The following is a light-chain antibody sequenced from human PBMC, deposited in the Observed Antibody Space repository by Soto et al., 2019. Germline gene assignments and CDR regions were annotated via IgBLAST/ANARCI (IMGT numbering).Light chain of an antibody. J-gene: IGKJ5*01. Sequence: SLHKKETATLTCRASQSVSSYLAWYQQKPGQAPRLLIYDASNRATGIPARFSGSGSGTDFTLTICSLEPEDFAVYYCQQRSYWPLTVGQGGRLEIK. CDR1: QSVSSY. V-gene: IGKV3-11*01. CDR2: DAS. CDR3: QQRSYWPLT.